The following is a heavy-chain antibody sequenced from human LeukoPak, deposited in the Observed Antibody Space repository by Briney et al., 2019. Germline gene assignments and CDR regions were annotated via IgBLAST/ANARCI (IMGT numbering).Heavy chain of an antibody. J-gene: IGHJ4*02. CDR2: IYHSGST. CDR1: GYSISSGYY. V-gene: IGHV4-38-2*02. CDR3: ASGLSWGTFDY. D-gene: IGHD3-16*01. Sequence: SETLSLTCTVSGYSISSGYYWGWIRQPPGKGLEWIGSIYHSGSTYYNPSLKSRVTISVDTSKNQFSLKLSSVTAADTAVYYCASGLSWGTFDYWGQGTLVTVSS.